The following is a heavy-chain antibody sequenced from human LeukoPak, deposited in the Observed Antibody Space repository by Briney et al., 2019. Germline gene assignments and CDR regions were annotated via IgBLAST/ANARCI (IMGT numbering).Heavy chain of an antibody. CDR1: GGTFSSYA. CDR3: ARDPREWLFPDFDYYYYMDV. Sequence: ASVKVSCKASGGTFSSYAISWVRQAPGQGLEWMGGIIPIFGTANYAQKFQGRVTITADKSTSTAYMELSSLRSEDTAVYYCARDPREWLFPDFDYYYYMDVWGKGTTVTVSS. D-gene: IGHD3-3*01. J-gene: IGHJ6*03. V-gene: IGHV1-69*06. CDR2: IIPIFGTA.